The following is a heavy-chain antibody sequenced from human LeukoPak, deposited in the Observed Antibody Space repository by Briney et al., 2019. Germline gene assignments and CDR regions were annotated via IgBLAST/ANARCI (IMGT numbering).Heavy chain of an antibody. CDR2: IYHSGST. D-gene: IGHD4-23*01. CDR3: ARGVYGGSPPYYFDY. Sequence: PSQTLSLTCTVSGGSLSGGGYYWSWIRQPPGKGLEWIGYIYHSGSTYYNASLKSRVTISVDKSKNQFSLKVRSATAADTAVYYCARGVYGGSPPYYFDYWGKGTLVTVSS. J-gene: IGHJ4*02. V-gene: IGHV4-30-2*01. CDR1: GGSLSGGGYY.